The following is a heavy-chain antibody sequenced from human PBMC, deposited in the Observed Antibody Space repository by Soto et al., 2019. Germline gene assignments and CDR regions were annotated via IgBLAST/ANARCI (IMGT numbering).Heavy chain of an antibody. Sequence: QVQLVQSGGEVKQPGASVKVSCKTSGYTFTSYGISWVRQAPGQGLEWMGWISGYNGDTKYVQKFQGRVTLTTDTSTNTAYMEVRSLRSDATAVYYCARDWVGDLAYWGQGPLVTVSS. CDR2: ISGYNGDT. CDR3: ARDWVGDLAY. J-gene: IGHJ4*02. CDR1: GYTFTSYG. V-gene: IGHV1-18*01. D-gene: IGHD4-17*01.